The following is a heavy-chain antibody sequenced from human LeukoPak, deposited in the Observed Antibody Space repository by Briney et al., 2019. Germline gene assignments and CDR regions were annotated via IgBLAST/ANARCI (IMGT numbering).Heavy chain of an antibody. CDR3: ARELTMIVIDY. CDR1: GFTFSSYE. CDR2: ISSSGSTI. J-gene: IGHJ4*02. D-gene: IGHD3-22*01. V-gene: IGHV3-48*03. Sequence: GGSLRLSCAASGFTFSSYEMNWVRQAPGKGLEWVSYISSSGSTIYYADSVKGRFTISRDNAKNSLYLQMNSLRAEDTAVYYCARELTMIVIDYWGQGTLVTVSS.